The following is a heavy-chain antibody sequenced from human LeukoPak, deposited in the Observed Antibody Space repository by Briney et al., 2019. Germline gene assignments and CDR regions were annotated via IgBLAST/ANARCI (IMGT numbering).Heavy chain of an antibody. CDR1: GYTFTDYY. CDR2: INPNSGDT. V-gene: IGHV1-2*02. D-gene: IGHD3-10*01. J-gene: IGHJ5*02. Sequence: ASVKVSCKASGYTFTDYYINWVRQAPGQGLEWIGWINPNSGDTNYAQKFQDRVTMTRDTSISTAYIELNFLRSDDTAVFYCARGDYYGSPKVVAAWGQGTLVSVSS. CDR3: ARGDYYGSPKVVAA.